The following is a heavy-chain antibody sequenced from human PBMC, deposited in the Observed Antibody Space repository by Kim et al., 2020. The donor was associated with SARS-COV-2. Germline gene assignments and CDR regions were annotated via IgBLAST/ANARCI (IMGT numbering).Heavy chain of an antibody. Sequence: SETLSLTCTVSGGSLSSSAYYWNWIRQPAGKGLEWIGRIYSSGTINYNPSLESRVTISLEKSKNQFSLQLKSVTAADTAVYYCARGVRLEYSSSSGGPVDYWGQGTLLSVSS. CDR3: ARGVRLEYSSSSGGPVDY. CDR1: GGSLSSSAYY. J-gene: IGHJ4*02. V-gene: IGHV4-61*02. D-gene: IGHD6-6*01. CDR2: IYSSGTI.